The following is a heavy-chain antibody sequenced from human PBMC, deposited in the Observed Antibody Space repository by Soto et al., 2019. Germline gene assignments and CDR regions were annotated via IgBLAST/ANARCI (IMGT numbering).Heavy chain of an antibody. CDR2: ISGSGGNT. V-gene: IGHV3-23*01. D-gene: IGHD3-10*01. CDR3: AKDSVYYYGSGSLSYFDH. J-gene: IGHJ4*02. Sequence: PGGSLRLSCAGSGFTFSNYAMRWVRQAPGKGLECVSTISGSGGNTYYADSVKGRFTISRDNSKNTLYLQMNSLRAEDTAVYYCAKDSVYYYGSGSLSYFDHWGQGTLVTVSS. CDR1: GFTFSNYA.